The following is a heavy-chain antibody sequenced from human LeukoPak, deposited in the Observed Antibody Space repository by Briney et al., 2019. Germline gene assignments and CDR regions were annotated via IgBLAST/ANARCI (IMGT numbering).Heavy chain of an antibody. CDR2: ISYDGSNK. CDR3: AKVAGYCSSTSCRGYYYGMDV. Sequence: GRSLRLSCAASGFTFSSYGMHWVRQAPGKGLGWVAVISYDGSNKYYADSVKGRFTISRDNSKNTLYLQMNSLRAEDTAVYYCAKVAGYCSSTSCRGYYYGMDVWGKGTTVTVSS. CDR1: GFTFSSYG. J-gene: IGHJ6*04. D-gene: IGHD2-2*01. V-gene: IGHV3-30*18.